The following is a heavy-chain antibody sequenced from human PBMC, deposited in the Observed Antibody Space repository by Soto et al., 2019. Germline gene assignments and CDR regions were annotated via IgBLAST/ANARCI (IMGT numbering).Heavy chain of an antibody. D-gene: IGHD3-22*01. CDR3: AKSSMIVVVTYFDY. CDR2: ISGSGGST. Sequence: LRVSFAASGFTFSSYAMSWVRQAPGKGLEWVSAISGSGGSTYYADSVKGRFTISRDNSKNTLYLQMNSLRAEDTAVYYCAKSSMIVVVTYFDYWGQGTLVTVSS. J-gene: IGHJ4*02. CDR1: GFTFSSYA. V-gene: IGHV3-23*01.